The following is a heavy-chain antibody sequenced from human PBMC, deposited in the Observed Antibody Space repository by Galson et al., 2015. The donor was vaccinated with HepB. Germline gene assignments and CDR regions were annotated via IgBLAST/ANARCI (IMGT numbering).Heavy chain of an antibody. D-gene: IGHD1-26*01. V-gene: IGHV3-33*01. J-gene: IGHJ4*02. Sequence: SLRLSCAASGFTFSSYGMHWVRQAPGKGLEWVAVIWYDGSNKYYADSVKGRFTISRDNSKNTLYLQMNSLRAEDTAVYYCARDYNTGSYYFDYWGQGTLVTVSS. CDR3: ARDYNTGSYYFDY. CDR2: IWYDGSNK. CDR1: GFTFSSYG.